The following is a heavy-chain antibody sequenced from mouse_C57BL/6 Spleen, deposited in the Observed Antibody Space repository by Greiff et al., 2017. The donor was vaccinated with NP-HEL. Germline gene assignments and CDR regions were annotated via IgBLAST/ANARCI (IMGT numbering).Heavy chain of an antibody. V-gene: IGHV14-2*01. CDR1: GFNIKDYY. Sequence: EVQLQQSGAELVKPGASVKLSCTASGFNIKDYYMHWVKQRTEQGLEWIGRIDPEDGETKYAPKFQGKATITADTSSNTADLQLSSLTSEDTAVYYCASGYYGSSYFFAYWGQGTLVTVSA. CDR2: IDPEDGET. D-gene: IGHD1-1*01. J-gene: IGHJ3*01. CDR3: ASGYYGSSYFFAY.